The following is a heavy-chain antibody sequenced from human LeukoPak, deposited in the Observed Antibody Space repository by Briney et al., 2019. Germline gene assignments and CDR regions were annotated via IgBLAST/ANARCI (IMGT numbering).Heavy chain of an antibody. V-gene: IGHV4-30-4*08. Sequence: SETLSLTCTVYGGSFSGYYWSWIRQPPGKGLEWIGYIYYSGSTYYNPSLKSRVTISVDTSKNQFSLKLSSVTAADTAVYYCARGFYGSGSYYRGIFDYWGQGTLVTVSS. CDR2: IYYSGST. D-gene: IGHD3-10*01. J-gene: IGHJ4*02. CDR3: ARGFYGSGSYYRGIFDY. CDR1: GGSFSGYY.